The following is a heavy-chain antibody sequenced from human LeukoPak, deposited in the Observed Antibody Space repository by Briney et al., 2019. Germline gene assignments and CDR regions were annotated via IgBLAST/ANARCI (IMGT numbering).Heavy chain of an antibody. V-gene: IGHV3-20*01. D-gene: IGHD6-13*01. CDR3: ARVGYPRVSSSWYRYYYYMDV. Sequence: GGSLRLSCAASGYTFGDYGMSWVRQVPGKGLEWVSGTNRRGDITGYADFVKGRFTISRDNAKNSLYLQMNSLRVEDTALYHCARVGYPRVSSSWYRYYYYMDVWGKGTTVTVSS. J-gene: IGHJ6*03. CDR2: TNRRGDIT. CDR1: GYTFGDYG.